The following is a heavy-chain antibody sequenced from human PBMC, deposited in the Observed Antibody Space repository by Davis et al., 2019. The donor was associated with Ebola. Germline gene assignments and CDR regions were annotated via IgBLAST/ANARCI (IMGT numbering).Heavy chain of an antibody. Sequence: PGGSLRLSCAASGFTFSSYWMSWVRQAPGKGLEWVANIKQDGSEKYYVDSVKGRFTISRDNAKNSLYLQMNSLRAEDTAVYYCAREGENYDFWSGYYFDYWGQGTLVTVSS. CDR1: GFTFSSYW. J-gene: IGHJ4*02. D-gene: IGHD3-3*01. CDR2: IKQDGSEK. V-gene: IGHV3-7*01. CDR3: AREGENYDFWSGYYFDY.